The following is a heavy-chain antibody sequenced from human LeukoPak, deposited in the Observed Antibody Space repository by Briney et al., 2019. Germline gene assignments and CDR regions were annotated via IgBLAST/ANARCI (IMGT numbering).Heavy chain of an antibody. D-gene: IGHD1-1*01. CDR3: ATILKLECAFDI. V-gene: IGHV1-69*13. CDR2: IIPIFGTA. CDR1: GGTFSSYA. J-gene: IGHJ3*02. Sequence: SVKVSCKASGGTFSSYAISWVRQAPGQGLEWMGGIIPIFGTANYAQKLQGRVTITADESTSTAYMELSSLRSEDTAVYYCATILKLECAFDIWGQGTMVTVSS.